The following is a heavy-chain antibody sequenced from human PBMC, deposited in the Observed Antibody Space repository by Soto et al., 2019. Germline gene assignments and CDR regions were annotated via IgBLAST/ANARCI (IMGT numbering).Heavy chain of an antibody. CDR3: AKVRYSSPMGYYYGVDV. Sequence: ASVKVSCKASRVAFSKFIVTWVRQAPGLGLEWVGGIIPIFGTANYAQKFQGRVTITADESTSTSYMGVNNLRSEDTAVYYCAKVRYSSPMGYYYGVDVWGQGTTVTVSS. D-gene: IGHD6-19*01. J-gene: IGHJ6*02. CDR1: RVAFSKFI. CDR2: IIPIFGTA. V-gene: IGHV1-69*13.